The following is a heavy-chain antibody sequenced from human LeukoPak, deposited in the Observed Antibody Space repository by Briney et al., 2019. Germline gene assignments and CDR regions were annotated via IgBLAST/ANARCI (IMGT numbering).Heavy chain of an antibody. CDR1: GFTFSSYE. D-gene: IGHD3-3*01. V-gene: IGHV3-48*03. Sequence: PGGSLRLSCAASGFTFSSYEMNWVRQAPGKGLEWVSYISGSGETIYYADSVKGRFTISRDNAKNSLYLQMNSLGAEDTALYYCARGGVLRFFEWPWGQGTLVTVSS. J-gene: IGHJ4*02. CDR3: ARGGVLRFFEWP. CDR2: ISGSGETI.